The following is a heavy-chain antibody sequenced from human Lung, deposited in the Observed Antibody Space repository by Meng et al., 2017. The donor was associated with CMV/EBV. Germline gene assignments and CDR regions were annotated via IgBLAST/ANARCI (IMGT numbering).Heavy chain of an antibody. V-gene: IGHV5-51*01. D-gene: IGHD6-19*01. CDR2: IYPGDSDT. CDR3: ARRRSRGPWQYYFDY. CDR1: GYSFTTYW. Sequence: GGSLRLXXKGSGYSFTTYWIGWVRQMPGKGLEWMGIIYPGDSDTRYSPSFEGQVTISADKSISTAYLQWSSLKASDTAMYYCARRRSRGPWQYYFDYWGQGTXVTVSS. J-gene: IGHJ4*02.